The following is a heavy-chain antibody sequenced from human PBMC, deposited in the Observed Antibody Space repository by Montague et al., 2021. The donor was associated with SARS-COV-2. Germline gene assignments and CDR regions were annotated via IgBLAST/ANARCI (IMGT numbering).Heavy chain of an antibody. CDR3: SRGLASVDS. CDR2: VYASEIT. J-gene: IGHJ5*01. V-gene: IGHV4-61*02. CDR1: GGSISSGSYY. Sequence: TRSLTCTVSGGSISSGSYYWSWIRQPAGKGLEWIGRVYASEITNYNPSLKSRVTISLDTSKNQFSLRLSSVTAADTALYYCSRGLASVDSWGQGTLVTVSS.